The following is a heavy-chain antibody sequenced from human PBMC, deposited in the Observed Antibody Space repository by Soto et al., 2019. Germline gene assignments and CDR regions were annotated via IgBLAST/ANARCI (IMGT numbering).Heavy chain of an antibody. J-gene: IGHJ4*02. CDR3: ARSSPHSGYYAPCDD. CDR1: GGSISSSSYY. D-gene: IGHD3-22*01. V-gene: IGHV4-39*01. CDR2: IYYSGST. Sequence: PSETLSLTCTVSGGSISSSSYYWGWIRQPPGKGLEWIGSIYYSGSTYYNPSLKSRVTISVDTSKNQFSLKLSSVTAADTAVYYCARSSPHSGYYAPCDDWGQGTLVT.